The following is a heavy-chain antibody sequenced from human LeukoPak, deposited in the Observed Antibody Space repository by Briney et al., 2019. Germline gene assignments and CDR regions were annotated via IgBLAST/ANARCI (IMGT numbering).Heavy chain of an antibody. D-gene: IGHD4-17*01. CDR2: INPSGGST. CDR3: ARDLTVTTFQGYGMDV. V-gene: IGHV1-46*01. CDR1: GYTFTSYY. J-gene: IGHJ6*02. Sequence: ASVKVSCKASGYTFTSYYMHWVRQAPGQGLEWMGIINPSGGSTSYAQKFQGRVTMTRDTSTGTVYMELSSLRSEDTAVYYCARDLTVTTFQGYGMDVWGQGTTVTVSS.